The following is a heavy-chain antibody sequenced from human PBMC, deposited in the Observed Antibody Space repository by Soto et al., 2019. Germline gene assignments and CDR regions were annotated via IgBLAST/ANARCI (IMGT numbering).Heavy chain of an antibody. J-gene: IGHJ5*02. CDR1: GGSISSSSYY. D-gene: IGHD4-17*01. V-gene: IGHV4-39*01. CDR2: IYYSGST. Sequence: PSETLSLTCTVSGGSISSSSYYWGWIRQPPGKGLEWIGSIYYSGSTYYNPSLKSRVTISVDTSKNQFSLKLSSVTAADTAVYYCAKQVDYLPNRYDPWGRGTLVPVSS. CDR3: AKQVDYLPNRYDP.